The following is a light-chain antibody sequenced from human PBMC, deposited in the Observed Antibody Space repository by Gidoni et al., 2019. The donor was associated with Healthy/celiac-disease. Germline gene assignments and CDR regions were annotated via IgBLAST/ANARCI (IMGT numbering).Light chain of an antibody. CDR2: QDS. Sequence: SFELTQPPSFPVSPGKTASITCSGDKLGDKYACWYQQKTCQSPVLVIYQDSKRPAGSPERFSGSNSGNTATLTISGTQAMDEADYYCQAWNSSTAVFGGGTKLTVL. CDR1: KLGDKY. J-gene: IGLJ2*01. V-gene: IGLV3-1*01. CDR3: QAWNSSTAV.